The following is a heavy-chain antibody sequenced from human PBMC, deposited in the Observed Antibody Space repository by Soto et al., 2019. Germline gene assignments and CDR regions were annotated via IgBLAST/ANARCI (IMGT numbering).Heavy chain of an antibody. Sequence: PGGSLRLSCAASGFTFSSYSMNWVRQAPGKGLEWVSYISSSNKYYADSVKGRFTISRDNSKNTLYLQMNSLRAEDTAVYYCAKDRITIFGVVIYPWAYYYGMDVWGQGTTVTVSS. D-gene: IGHD3-3*01. CDR3: AKDRITIFGVVIYPWAYYYGMDV. CDR1: GFTFSSYS. V-gene: IGHV3-48*01. J-gene: IGHJ6*02. CDR2: ISSSNK.